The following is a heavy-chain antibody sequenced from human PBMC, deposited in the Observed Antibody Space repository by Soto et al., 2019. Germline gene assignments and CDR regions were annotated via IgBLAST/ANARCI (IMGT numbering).Heavy chain of an antibody. Sequence: QVQLVESGGGVVQPGRSLRLSCAASGFTFSSYGMHWVRQAPGKGLEWVAVIWYDGSNKYYADSVKGRFTTSRDNSKNTLYQHMNSLSAEDTAVYYCAGGYSLNWFDPRGEGTLGTVST. CDR3: AGGYSLNWFDP. CDR1: GFTFSSYG. J-gene: IGHJ5*02. V-gene: IGHV3-33*01. D-gene: IGHD5-18*01. CDR2: IWYDGSNK.